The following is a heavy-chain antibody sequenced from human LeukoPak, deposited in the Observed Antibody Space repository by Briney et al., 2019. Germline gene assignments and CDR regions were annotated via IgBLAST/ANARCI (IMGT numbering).Heavy chain of an antibody. CDR2: INHSGST. CDR1: GGSFSGYY. Sequence: SESLSLTCAVYGGSFSGYYWSWIRQPPGKGLEWIGEINHSGSTNYNPSLKSRVTISVDTSKNQFSLKLTSVTAADTAVYYCARVYRDDFWSGYSTHFDYWGQGTLVTVYS. J-gene: IGHJ4*02. D-gene: IGHD3-3*01. V-gene: IGHV4-34*01. CDR3: ARVYRDDFWSGYSTHFDY.